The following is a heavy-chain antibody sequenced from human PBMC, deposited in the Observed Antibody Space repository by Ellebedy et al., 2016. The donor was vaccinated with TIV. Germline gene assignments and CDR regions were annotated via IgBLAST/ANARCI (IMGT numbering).Heavy chain of an antibody. CDR2: ISSSSSYT. J-gene: IGHJ4*02. Sequence: GESLKISCAASGFTFSDYYMSWIRQAPGKGLEWVSYISSSSSYTNYADSVKGRFTISRDNAKNSLYLQMNSLRAEDTAVYYCARDLRLYSSGWYYFDYWGQGTLVTVSS. D-gene: IGHD6-19*01. V-gene: IGHV3-11*06. CDR1: GFTFSDYY. CDR3: ARDLRLYSSGWYYFDY.